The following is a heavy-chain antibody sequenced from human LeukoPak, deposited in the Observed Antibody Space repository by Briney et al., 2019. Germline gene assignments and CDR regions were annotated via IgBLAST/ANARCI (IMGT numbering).Heavy chain of an antibody. CDR1: GYTFTSYY. Sequence: ASVKVSCKASGYTFTSYYMHWIRQAPGQGLEWMGIINPSGGGTSYAQKFQGRVTMTGDTSTSIVYMELSSLTSDDTAVYYCARDGEPAVPGGAYFYGMDVWGQGTTVTVSS. CDR3: ARDGEPAVPGGAYFYGMDV. V-gene: IGHV1-46*01. D-gene: IGHD6-19*01. J-gene: IGHJ6*02. CDR2: INPSGGGT.